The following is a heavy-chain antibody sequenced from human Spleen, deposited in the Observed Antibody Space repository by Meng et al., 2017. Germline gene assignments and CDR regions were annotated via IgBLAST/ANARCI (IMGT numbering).Heavy chain of an antibody. CDR2: INPKSGDT. CDR1: GYTFPDYW. D-gene: IGHD2-15*01. Sequence: ASVKVSCKASGYTFPDYWLHWVRRAPGQGLEWMGRINPKSGDTHYAQRFQGRVTMTTDTSTSTAYMELRSLRSDDTAVYYCAREDCSGGSCNDFHYFGMDVWGQGTTVTVSS. V-gene: IGHV1-2*06. J-gene: IGHJ6*02. CDR3: AREDCSGGSCNDFHYFGMDV.